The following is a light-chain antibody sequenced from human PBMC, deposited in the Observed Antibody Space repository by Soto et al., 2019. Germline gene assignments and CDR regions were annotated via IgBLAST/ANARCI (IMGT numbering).Light chain of an antibody. CDR1: SSDVGIYNL. J-gene: IGLJ2*01. CDR2: EGN. V-gene: IGLV2-23*01. CDR3: CSYAASRILV. Sequence: QSVLTQPASVSGSPGQSITISCTGTSSDVGIYNLVSWYQQHPGKAPKFMIYEGNKRPSGVSNRCAGSKSGNTTCLTISGLQAEDVADYYCCSYAASRILVFGGGTQVTVL.